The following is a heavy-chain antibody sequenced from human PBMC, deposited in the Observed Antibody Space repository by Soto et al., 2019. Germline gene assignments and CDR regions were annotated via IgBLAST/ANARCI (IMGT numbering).Heavy chain of an antibody. CDR1: GYSFTSYW. V-gene: IGHV5-10-1*01. D-gene: IGHD3-22*01. CDR3: ARHQGYYDSSGYSVGTGDYFDY. CDR2: IDPSDSYT. J-gene: IGHJ4*02. Sequence: GESLKISCKGSGYSFTSYWISWVRQMPGKGLEWMGRIDPSDSYTNYSPSFQGHVTISADKSISTAYLQWSSLKASDTAMYYCARHQGYYDSSGYSVGTGDYFDYWGQGSLVTVSS.